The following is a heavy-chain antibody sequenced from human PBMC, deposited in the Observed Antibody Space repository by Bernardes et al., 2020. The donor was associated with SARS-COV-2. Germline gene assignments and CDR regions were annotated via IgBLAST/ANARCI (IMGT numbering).Heavy chain of an antibody. J-gene: IGHJ4*02. Sequence: GGSLRLSCAASGFTFSDHYMDWVRQAPGKGLEWVGRTRNKANSYTTEYAASVKGRFTISRDDSKNSLYLQMNSLKTEDTAVYYCARTYYYDSSGYYQGLWDYWGEGTLVTVSS. CDR3: ARTYYYDSSGYYQGLWDY. CDR1: GFTFSDHY. D-gene: IGHD3-22*01. CDR2: TRNKANSYTT. V-gene: IGHV3-72*01.